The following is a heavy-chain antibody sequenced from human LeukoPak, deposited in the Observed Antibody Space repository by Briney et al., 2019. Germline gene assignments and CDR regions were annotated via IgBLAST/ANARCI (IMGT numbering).Heavy chain of an antibody. CDR1: GFTFSSYW. V-gene: IGHV3-7*01. Sequence: GGSLRLSCAASGFTFSSYWMSWVRQAPGKGLEWVANIKQDGSEKYYADSVKGRFTISRDNAKNSLYLQMNSLRAEDTAVYYCARVSSYGSGSYGDYWGQGTLVTVSS. CDR2: IKQDGSEK. CDR3: ARVSSYGSGSYGDY. J-gene: IGHJ4*02. D-gene: IGHD3-10*01.